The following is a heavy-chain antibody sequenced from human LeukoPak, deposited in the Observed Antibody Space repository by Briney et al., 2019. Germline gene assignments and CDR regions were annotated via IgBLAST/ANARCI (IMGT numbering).Heavy chain of an antibody. CDR2: ISYDGSNK. CDR1: GFTFGSYG. V-gene: IGHV3-30*18. Sequence: GGSLRLSCAAPGFTFGSYGMHWVRQAPGKGLEWVAVISYDGSNKYYADSVKGRFTISRDNSKNTLYLQMNSLRAEDTAVYYCAKDRGRARRDGYNYGLDYWGQGTLVTVSS. CDR3: AKDRGRARRDGYNYGLDY. D-gene: IGHD5-24*01. J-gene: IGHJ4*02.